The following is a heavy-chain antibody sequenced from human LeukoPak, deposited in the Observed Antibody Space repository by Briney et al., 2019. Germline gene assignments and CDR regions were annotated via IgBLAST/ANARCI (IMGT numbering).Heavy chain of an antibody. Sequence: GGSLRLSCAASGFTVSSNYMSWVRQAPGKGLECVSVIYSGGSTYYADSVKGRFTISRDNSKNTLYLQMNSLRAEDTAVYYCARDHYDSSGYYRSLWGQGTMVTVSS. V-gene: IGHV3-66*01. J-gene: IGHJ3*01. CDR2: IYSGGST. CDR1: GFTVSSNY. D-gene: IGHD3-22*01. CDR3: ARDHYDSSGYYRSL.